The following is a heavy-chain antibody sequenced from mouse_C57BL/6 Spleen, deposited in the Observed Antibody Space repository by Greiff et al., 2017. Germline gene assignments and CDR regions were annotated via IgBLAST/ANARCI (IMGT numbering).Heavy chain of an antibody. CDR2: IDPSDSYT. CDR3: AIYDGYYVDY. Sequence: QVQLQQPGAELVRPGTSVKLSCKASGYTFTSYWMHWVKQRPGQGLEWIGVIDPSDSYTNYNQKFKGKATLTVDTSSSTAYMQLSSLTSEDSAVYYCAIYDGYYVDYWGQGTTLTVSS. J-gene: IGHJ2*01. D-gene: IGHD2-3*01. CDR1: GYTFTSYW. V-gene: IGHV1-59*01.